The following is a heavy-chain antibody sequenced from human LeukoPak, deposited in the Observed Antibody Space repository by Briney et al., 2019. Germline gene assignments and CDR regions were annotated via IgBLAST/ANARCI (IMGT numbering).Heavy chain of an antibody. CDR3: ARHILGEYYFDY. D-gene: IGHD2-8*02. J-gene: IGHJ4*02. CDR1: GYSFTTYG. Sequence: ASVKVSCKASGYSFTTYGISWVRQAPGQGLEWVGWISAYNGNTNYAQKVQGRVTMTTDTSTSTAYMELRSLRSDDTAVYYCARHILGEYYFDYWGQGTLVTVSS. V-gene: IGHV1-18*01. CDR2: ISAYNGNT.